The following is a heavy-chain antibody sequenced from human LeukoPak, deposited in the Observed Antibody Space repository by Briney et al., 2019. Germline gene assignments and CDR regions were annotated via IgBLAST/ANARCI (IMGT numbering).Heavy chain of an antibody. Sequence: GGSLRLSCAASWFTVSSNYMNWVRQAPGKGLEWVSVIYSGGSTYYGDSVKGRFTISRDNSKNTLYLQMNSLRAEDTAVYYCASSRYCSGGSCYFDYWGQGTLVTVSS. CDR3: ASSRYCSGGSCYFDY. J-gene: IGHJ4*02. CDR2: IYSGGST. D-gene: IGHD2-15*01. CDR1: WFTVSSNY. V-gene: IGHV3-53*01.